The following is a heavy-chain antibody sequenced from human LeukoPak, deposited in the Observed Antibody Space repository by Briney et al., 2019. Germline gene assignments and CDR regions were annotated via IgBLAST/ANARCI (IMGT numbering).Heavy chain of an antibody. Sequence: SETLSLTCAVSGYSISSGYYWGWIRQPPGKGLEWIGSIYHSGGTYYNPSLKSRVTISVDTSKNQFSLKLSSVTAADTAVYYCARANYYGSGSYYNVYSWFDPWGQGTLVTVSS. CDR3: ARANYYGSGSYYNVYSWFDP. CDR2: IYHSGGT. V-gene: IGHV4-38-2*01. J-gene: IGHJ5*02. CDR1: GYSISSGYY. D-gene: IGHD3-10*01.